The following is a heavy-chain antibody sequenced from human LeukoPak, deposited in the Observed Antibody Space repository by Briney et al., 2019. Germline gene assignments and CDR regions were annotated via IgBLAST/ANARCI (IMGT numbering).Heavy chain of an antibody. CDR3: ASYYYGSGSPYYYYYYYGMDV. CDR1: GGSITSGGSS. Sequence: PSQTLSLTCAVSGGSITSGGSSWSWIRQPPGKGLEWIGYIYYSGGTYYNPSLKSRVTISLDRSNNQFSLKLSSVTAADTAVYYCASYYYGSGSPYYYYYYYGMDVWGQGTTVTVSS. CDR2: IYYSGGT. V-gene: IGHV4-30-2*01. D-gene: IGHD3-10*01. J-gene: IGHJ6*02.